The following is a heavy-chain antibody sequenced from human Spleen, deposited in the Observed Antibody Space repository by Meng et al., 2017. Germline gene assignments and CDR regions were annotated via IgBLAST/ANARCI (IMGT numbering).Heavy chain of an antibody. CDR1: GGSISSSSYY. D-gene: IGHD5-18*01. CDR3: ARQGDTVMATFDY. V-gene: IGHV4-39*01. J-gene: IGHJ4*02. Sequence: QVQLQESGPGLVKPSETLSLTCTVSGGSISSSSYYWGWIRQPPGKGLEWIGSIYYSGSTYYNPSLKSRVTISVDTSKNQFSLKLSSVTAADTAIYYCARQGDTVMATFDYWGQGTLVTVSS. CDR2: IYYSGST.